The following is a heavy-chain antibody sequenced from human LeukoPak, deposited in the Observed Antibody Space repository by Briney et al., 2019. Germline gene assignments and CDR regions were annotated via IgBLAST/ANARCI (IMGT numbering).Heavy chain of an antibody. V-gene: IGHV4-59*01. J-gene: IGHJ6*03. Sequence: SETLSLTCTVYGGSISSYYWSWIRQSPGKGLECVGYIHCTGSTNYNPSLKSRVTISVETSKNQFSLKLSSVTAADTAVYYCARGKHDYGDYYYYYYMDVWGKGTTVTISS. CDR2: IHCTGST. CDR3: ARGKHDYGDYYYYYYMDV. D-gene: IGHD4-17*01. CDR1: GGSISSYY.